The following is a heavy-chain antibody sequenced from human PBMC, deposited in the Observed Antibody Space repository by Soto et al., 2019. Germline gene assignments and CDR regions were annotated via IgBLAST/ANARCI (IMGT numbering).Heavy chain of an antibody. Sequence: GSLRLSCAASGXTFSSYAMSWVRQAPGKGLEWVSAISGSGGSTYYADAVKGRFTISRDNSKNTLYLQMNSLRAEDTAVYYCAKQLEPGDWFDPWGQGTLGTVS. CDR2: ISGSGGST. V-gene: IGHV3-23*01. CDR1: GXTFSSYA. CDR3: AKQLEPGDWFDP. D-gene: IGHD1-1*01. J-gene: IGHJ5*02.